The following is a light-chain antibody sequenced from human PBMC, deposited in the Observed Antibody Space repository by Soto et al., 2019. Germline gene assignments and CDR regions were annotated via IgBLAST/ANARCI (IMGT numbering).Light chain of an antibody. CDR3: QQYDTYSRT. CDR1: QSISSW. Sequence: DIQVTQSPSTLSASVGDRVTITCRASQSISSWLAWYQQKPGKAPKLLIYKASTLESGVPSRFSGSGSGTEFTLTISSLQPDDLATYYCQQYDTYSRTFGQGTKVEIK. V-gene: IGKV1-5*03. J-gene: IGKJ1*01. CDR2: KAS.